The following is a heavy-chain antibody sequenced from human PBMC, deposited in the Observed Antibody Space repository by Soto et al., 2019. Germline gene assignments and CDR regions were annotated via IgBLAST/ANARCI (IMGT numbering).Heavy chain of an antibody. CDR2: INGSGDST. V-gene: IGHV3-23*01. CDR3: AKDSSRRRLVS. Sequence: EVQLLQSGGGLVQPGGSLRLSCAASGFSFSSYAMNWVRQAPGKGLEWVSAINGSGDSTYYADSVKGRFTISRDNSRNTLSLQMSSLRAGDTAVYYCAKDSSRRRLVSWGQGTLVTVSS. J-gene: IGHJ5*01. CDR1: GFSFSSYA.